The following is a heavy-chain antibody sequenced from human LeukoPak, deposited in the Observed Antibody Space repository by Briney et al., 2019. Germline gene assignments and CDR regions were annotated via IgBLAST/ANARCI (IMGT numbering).Heavy chain of an antibody. Sequence: ASVKVSCKASGYTFTSYYMHWVRQAPGQGLEWMGIINPSGGSTSYAQKFQGRVTMTRDTSTSTVYMQLSSVTAADTAVYYCARDYWDYYDSSGYYEGYFQHWGQGTLVTVSS. V-gene: IGHV1-46*01. CDR1: GYTFTSYY. CDR3: ARDYWDYYDSSGYYEGYFQH. CDR2: INPSGGST. J-gene: IGHJ1*01. D-gene: IGHD3-22*01.